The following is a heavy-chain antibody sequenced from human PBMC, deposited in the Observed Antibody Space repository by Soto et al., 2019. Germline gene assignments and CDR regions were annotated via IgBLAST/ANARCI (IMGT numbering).Heavy chain of an antibody. Sequence: SETLSLTCTVSGGSISSYYWSWIRQPPGKGLEWIGYIYYSGSTNYNPPLKSRVAMSVDTSKNQFSLKLSSVTAADTAVYYCARVKSGSYFDSWGQGTLVTVS. CDR1: GGSISSYY. J-gene: IGHJ4*02. D-gene: IGHD1-26*01. CDR3: ARVKSGSYFDS. CDR2: IYYSGST. V-gene: IGHV4-59*01.